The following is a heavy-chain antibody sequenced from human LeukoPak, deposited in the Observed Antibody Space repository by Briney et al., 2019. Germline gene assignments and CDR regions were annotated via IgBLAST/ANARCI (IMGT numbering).Heavy chain of an antibody. Sequence: GGSLRLSCAASGFTFDDYAMLWVRQAPGKGLEWVSGISWNSGSIGYADSVKGRFTISRDNAKNSLYLQMNSLRAEDTALYYCAKDRYGSGSHNWFDPWGQGTLVTVSS. CDR1: GFTFDDYA. D-gene: IGHD3-10*01. CDR2: ISWNSGSI. J-gene: IGHJ5*02. CDR3: AKDRYGSGSHNWFDP. V-gene: IGHV3-9*01.